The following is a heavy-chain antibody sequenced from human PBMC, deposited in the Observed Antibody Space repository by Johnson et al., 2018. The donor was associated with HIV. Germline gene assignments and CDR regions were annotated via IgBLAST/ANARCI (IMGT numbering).Heavy chain of an antibody. CDR1: GFTFSDYY. V-gene: IGHV3-11*04. CDR2: ISNSGSIK. D-gene: IGHD3-22*01. J-gene: IGHJ3*02. Sequence: QEKLVESGGGLVQPGGSLRLSCAASGFTFSDYYMSWIRQTPGKGLEWLSYISNSGSIKYYADSVKGRFTVSRDNAKKSLYLQMNSLRAEDTAVYYCARDSFDISGQQHDAFDIWGQGTMVTVSS. CDR3: ARDSFDISGQQHDAFDI.